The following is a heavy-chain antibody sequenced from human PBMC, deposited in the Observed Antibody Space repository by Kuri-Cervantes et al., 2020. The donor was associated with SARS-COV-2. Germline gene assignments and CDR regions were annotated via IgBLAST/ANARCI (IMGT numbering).Heavy chain of an antibody. CDR2: INPNSGGT. D-gene: IGHD3-3*01. CDR3: ARGSITILGVVTSFDY. CDR1: GYTFTGYY. Sequence: ASVKVSCKASGYTFTGYYMHWVRQAPGQGLEWMGWINPNSGGTNYAQKFQGRVTMTRDTSISTAYMELSRLRSDDMAVYYCARGSITILGVVTSFDYWGQGTLVTVSS. V-gene: IGHV1-2*02. J-gene: IGHJ4*02.